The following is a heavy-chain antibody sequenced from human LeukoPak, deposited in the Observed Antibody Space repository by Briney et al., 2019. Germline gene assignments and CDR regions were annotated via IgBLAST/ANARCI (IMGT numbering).Heavy chain of an antibody. CDR1: GGTFTYYT. Sequence: ASVKVSCKASGGTFTYYTVNWVRQAPGQGLGWMGRIIPVLGVPNYARSFQGRVTITADKSTSTAYMELSSLRSEDTAVYYCARALFGNIAAAGNQNWFDPWGQGTLVTVST. J-gene: IGHJ5*02. CDR2: IIPVLGVP. V-gene: IGHV1-69*02. CDR3: ARALFGNIAAAGNQNWFDP. D-gene: IGHD6-13*01.